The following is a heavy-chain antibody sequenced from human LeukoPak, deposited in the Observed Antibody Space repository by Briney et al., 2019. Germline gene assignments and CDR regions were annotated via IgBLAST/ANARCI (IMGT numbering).Heavy chain of an antibody. CDR2: IYYSGIT. Sequence: SETLSLTRPVSGGSVSNNNFYWGWIRHSPGKGLEWLGFIYYSGITYYNPSLKSRVIMAVHTSKDQFSLQLNSVSAADTAVYYCARLWSSFDGFDIWGQGTMVTVSS. CDR1: GGSVSNNNFY. D-gene: IGHD3-3*01. CDR3: ARLWSSFDGFDI. V-gene: IGHV4-39*01. J-gene: IGHJ3*02.